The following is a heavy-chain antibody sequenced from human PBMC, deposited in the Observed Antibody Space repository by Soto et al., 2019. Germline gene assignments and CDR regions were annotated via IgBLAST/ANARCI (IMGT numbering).Heavy chain of an antibody. CDR3: ARESKSSGFLDY. D-gene: IGHD5-12*01. J-gene: IGHJ4*02. Sequence: QVQLQESGPGLVKPSQTLSLSCTVSGGSISSGGYYWSWIRQHPGKGLEWIGYIYYSGSTYYNPSLKSRVTISVDTSKNQFSLKLSSVTAADTAVYYCARESKSSGFLDYWGQGTLVTVSS. CDR2: IYYSGST. CDR1: GGSISSGGYY. V-gene: IGHV4-31*03.